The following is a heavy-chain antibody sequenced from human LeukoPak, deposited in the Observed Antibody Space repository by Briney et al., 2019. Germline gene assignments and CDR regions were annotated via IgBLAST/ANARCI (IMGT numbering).Heavy chain of an antibody. CDR2: INHSGST. CDR3: ARRRFLEPSDY. CDR1: GGSFSGYY. Sequence: PSETLSLTCAVYGGSFSGYYWSWIRQPPGKGLEWIGEINHSGSTNYNPSLKSRVTISVDTSKNQFSLKLSSVTAADTAVYYCARRRFLEPSDYWGRGTLVTVSS. D-gene: IGHD3-3*01. V-gene: IGHV4-34*01. J-gene: IGHJ4*02.